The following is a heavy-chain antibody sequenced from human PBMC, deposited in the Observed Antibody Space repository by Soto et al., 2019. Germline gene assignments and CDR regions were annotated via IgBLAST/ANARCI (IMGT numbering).Heavy chain of an antibody. D-gene: IGHD1-1*01. CDR1: GASISGYY. CDR3: VRDGTKTLRDWFDP. V-gene: IGHV4-4*07. J-gene: IGHJ5*02. Sequence: AVTLSVTWTVSGASISGYYWSRILKSAGKGLEWIGRIYATGTTDYNPSLKSRVMMSVDTSKKQFSLKLRSVTAADTAVYYCVRDGTKTLRDWFDPWGQGISVTVSS. CDR2: IYATGTT.